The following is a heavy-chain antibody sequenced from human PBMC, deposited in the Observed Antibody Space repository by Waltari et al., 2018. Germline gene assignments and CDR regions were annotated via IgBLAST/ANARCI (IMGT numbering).Heavy chain of an antibody. CDR1: GYTFTNYD. CDR3: ARCPPERGGTYCCDF. D-gene: IGHD1-1*01. CDR2: MNTAYVNI. Sequence: QVQLVQSGAEVKKPGASVKVSCKASGYTFTNYDSSWVRKDTGQVPEWVGEMNTAYVNIAYAQRCHDIVTMTRYTPISPAFLAGTSRRSEWTAVFYCARCPPERGGTYCCDFRGQGTLVTVSS. V-gene: IGHV1-8*01. J-gene: IGHJ4*02.